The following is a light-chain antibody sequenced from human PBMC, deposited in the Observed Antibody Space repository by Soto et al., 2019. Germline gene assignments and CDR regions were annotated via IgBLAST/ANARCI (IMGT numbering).Light chain of an antibody. V-gene: IGKV3-15*01. J-gene: IGKJ2*01. CDR1: QSVSTN. CDR3: QQYNKWPPTYY. Sequence: EIVMTQSPATLSVSPGERATLSCRASQSVSTNLAWYQQKPGQAPRLLIYAASARATGIPARFSGSGSGTDFTLTVSSLQSEDVAVYYCQQYNKWPPTYYFGQGTKLEIK. CDR2: AAS.